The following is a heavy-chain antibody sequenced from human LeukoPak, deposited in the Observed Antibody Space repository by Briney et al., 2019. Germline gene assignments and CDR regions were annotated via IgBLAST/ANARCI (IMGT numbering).Heavy chain of an antibody. D-gene: IGHD6-19*01. Sequence: ASVKVSCKASGYTFTSYGISWVRQAPGQGLEWMGWISAYNGNTNYAQKLQGRVTMTTDTSTSTACMELRSLRSDDTAVYYCARDGKWRSIAVAGTTFDYWGQGTLVTVSS. CDR2: ISAYNGNT. CDR3: ARDGKWRSIAVAGTTFDY. J-gene: IGHJ4*02. CDR1: GYTFTSYG. V-gene: IGHV1-18*01.